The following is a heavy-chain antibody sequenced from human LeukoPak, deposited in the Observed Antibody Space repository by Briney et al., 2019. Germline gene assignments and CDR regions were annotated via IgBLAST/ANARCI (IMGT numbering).Heavy chain of an antibody. D-gene: IGHD3-22*01. CDR2: INWNGGST. V-gene: IGHV3-20*04. J-gene: IGHJ4*02. CDR3: AKDHGSGYYYLDY. CDR1: GFTFDDYG. Sequence: GGSLRLSCAASGFTFDDYGLSWVRQAPGKGLEWVSTINWNGGSTGYADSVKGRFTISRDNAKNSLYLQMNSLRAEDTALYYCAKDHGSGYYYLDYWGQGTLVTVSS.